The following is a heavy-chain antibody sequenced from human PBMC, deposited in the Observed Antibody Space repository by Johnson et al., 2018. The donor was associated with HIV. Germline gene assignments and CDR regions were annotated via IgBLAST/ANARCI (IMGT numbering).Heavy chain of an antibody. J-gene: IGHJ3*02. Sequence: VQLVESGGGLIQPGGSLRLSCAASGFTVSSNYMSWFRQAPGKGLEWVSVLYSGGSTYYADSVRGRFTISRDNSKNTLYLQMNSLRAEDTAVYYCTTGAFHAYDMWGQGTMVPSLQ. CDR2: LYSGGST. V-gene: IGHV3-53*01. D-gene: IGHD1-1*01. CDR3: TTGAFHAYDM. CDR1: GFTVSSNY.